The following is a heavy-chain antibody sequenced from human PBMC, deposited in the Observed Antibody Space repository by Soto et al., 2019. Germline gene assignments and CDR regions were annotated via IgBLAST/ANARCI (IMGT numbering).Heavy chain of an antibody. CDR2: INNDGSEK. J-gene: IGHJ4*02. V-gene: IGHV3-7*03. CDR3: ARGSNQDY. Sequence: EVQLVESGGDLVQPGGSLRLSCVASGFTFSPYWMSWVRQAPGRGLQWVATINNDGSEKYYADSVKGRFTISRDNARDSLYLQLTRLRAEDTAIYYCARGSNQDYWGQGTLVALSS. D-gene: IGHD2-8*01. CDR1: GFTFSPYW.